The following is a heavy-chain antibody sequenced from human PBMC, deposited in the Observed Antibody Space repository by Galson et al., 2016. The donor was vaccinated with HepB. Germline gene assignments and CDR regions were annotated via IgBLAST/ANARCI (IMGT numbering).Heavy chain of an antibody. CDR1: GFTFRSYW. J-gene: IGHJ3*02. D-gene: IGHD2-2*01. Sequence: SLRLSCAVSGFTFRSYWMSWVRQAPGRGLEWVANIKQDGSEKYYLDSVKGRFTISRDNAKNPLSLQMNSLRVEDTAVYYCARDSWDIVVVSPAMFTFDIWGQGTMVTVSS. V-gene: IGHV3-7*01. CDR3: ARDSWDIVVVSPAMFTFDI. CDR2: IKQDGSEK.